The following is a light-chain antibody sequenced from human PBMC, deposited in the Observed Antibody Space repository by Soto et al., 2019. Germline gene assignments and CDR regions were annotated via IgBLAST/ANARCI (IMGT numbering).Light chain of an antibody. J-gene: IGLJ1*01. V-gene: IGLV2-14*01. CDR1: SSDVGGYNY. CDR2: DVS. CDR3: SPYTSISTLGV. Sequence: QSVLTQPASVSGSPGQSITISCNGTSSDVGGYNYVSWYQQYPGKAPKLMIYDVSNRPSGVSNRFSGSKSGNTASLTISGLQAGDEADYHFSPYTSISTLGVFGTGTKVTVL.